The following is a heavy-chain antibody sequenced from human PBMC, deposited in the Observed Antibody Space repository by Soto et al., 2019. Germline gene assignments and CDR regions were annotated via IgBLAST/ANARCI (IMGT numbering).Heavy chain of an antibody. Sequence: QVQLQESGPGLVKPSETLSLSCTVSGGSISSYYWSWFRQSPGKRLEWIGYVHHSWGSSYNPSLQSLFAIPLDTSKSQFSLKVTSVTATDTAVYYCARQGFGPLHGLVDVWGQGTTVTVSS. D-gene: IGHD3-10*01. CDR3: ARQGFGPLHGLVDV. CDR2: VHHSWGS. CDR1: GGSISSYY. V-gene: IGHV4-59*08. J-gene: IGHJ6*02.